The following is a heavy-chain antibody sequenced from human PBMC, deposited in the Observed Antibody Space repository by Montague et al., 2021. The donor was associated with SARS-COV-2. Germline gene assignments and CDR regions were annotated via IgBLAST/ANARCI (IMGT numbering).Heavy chain of an antibody. J-gene: IGHJ6*02. D-gene: IGHD3-10*01. CDR2: IAHTGDT. CDR1: GAYISNYN. Sequence: SETRSLTCTVSGAYISNYNWFWIRQPPGKGLEWIGYIAHTGDTNYNPSLKSRVTMSVDTSKNQFSLKLSSVTAADTAVYYCACGEITTRGLIYYYGMDVWGQGTTVTVSS. V-gene: IGHV4-59*12. CDR3: ACGEITTRGLIYYYGMDV.